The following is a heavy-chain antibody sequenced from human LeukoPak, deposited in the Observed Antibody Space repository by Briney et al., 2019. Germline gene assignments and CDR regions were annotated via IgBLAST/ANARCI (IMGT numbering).Heavy chain of an antibody. J-gene: IGHJ5*02. CDR3: VRDLKRSRDRWENLEFDP. D-gene: IGHD2-21*02. CDR1: GFTFTSYG. CDR2: ISVYNGNT. V-gene: IGHV1-18*01. Sequence: GASVNVSCKASGFTFTSYGISWVRQAPGQGLEWMGWISVYNGNTNYAQKLQGRVTMTTDTSTSTAYMELRSLISDDTAVYYCVRDLKRSRDRWENLEFDPWGQGTLVTVSS.